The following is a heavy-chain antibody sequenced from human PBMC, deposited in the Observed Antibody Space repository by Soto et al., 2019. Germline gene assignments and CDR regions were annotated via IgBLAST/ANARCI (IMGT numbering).Heavy chain of an antibody. V-gene: IGHV4-31*03. CDR2: IYYSRST. Sequence: QLQLQESGPGLVKPSQTLSLPCNVSGGSFSRAGYYWSWIRQLSGNGLEWIGYIYYSRSTYYNTSLKSRFTISLDTSKNQYSLKPSSVTAADTAVYYCARATSFSGHHGYWGQGALVTVSS. J-gene: IGHJ4*02. CDR3: ARATSFSGHHGY. CDR1: GGSFSRAGYY.